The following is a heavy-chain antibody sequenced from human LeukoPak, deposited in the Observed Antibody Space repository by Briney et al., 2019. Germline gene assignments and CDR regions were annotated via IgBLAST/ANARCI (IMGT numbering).Heavy chain of an antibody. CDR2: INHSGST. CDR3: ARVAAGTHFDY. V-gene: IGHV4-34*01. CDR1: GGSFSGYY. Sequence: SETLSLTCAVYGGSFSGYYWSWIRQPPGKGLEWIGEINHSGSTNYNPSLKSRVTISVDTSKNQFSLKLSSVTAADTAVYYCARVAAGTHFDYWGQGTLVPVSS. D-gene: IGHD6-19*01. J-gene: IGHJ4*02.